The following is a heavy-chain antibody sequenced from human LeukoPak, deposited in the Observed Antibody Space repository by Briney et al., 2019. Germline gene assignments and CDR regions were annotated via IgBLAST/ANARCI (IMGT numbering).Heavy chain of an antibody. CDR1: GYSSANIW. Sequence: LGESLKISCMGSGYSSANIWIGWVRQMPGKGLEWMGIIHPGNSDTRYSPSFQGQVTISADKSISTAYLQWSSLRASDTAMYYCAGLPGTTGTTRPLNWGQGTLVTVSS. CDR3: AGLPGTTGTTRPLN. CDR2: IHPGNSDT. J-gene: IGHJ4*02. D-gene: IGHD1-1*01. V-gene: IGHV5-51*01.